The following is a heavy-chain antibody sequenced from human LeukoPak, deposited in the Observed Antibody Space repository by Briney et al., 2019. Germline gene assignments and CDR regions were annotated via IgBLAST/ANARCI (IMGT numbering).Heavy chain of an antibody. D-gene: IGHD6-6*01. V-gene: IGHV4-59*11. CDR2: IYYSGST. Sequence: SETLSLTCTVSGGSISSHYWSWIRQPPGKGLEWIGYIYYSGSTNYNPSLKSRVTISVDTSKNQFSLKLSSVTAADTAVYYCARASGYSSPLWFDPWGQGTLSPSPQ. CDR3: ARASGYSSPLWFDP. J-gene: IGHJ5*02. CDR1: GGSISSHY.